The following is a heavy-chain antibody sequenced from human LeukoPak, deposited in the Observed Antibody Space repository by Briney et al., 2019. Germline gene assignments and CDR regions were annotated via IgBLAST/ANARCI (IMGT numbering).Heavy chain of an antibody. CDR3: ARAVSSSWYRWFDP. CDR1: GFTFSDSY. Sequence: GGSLRLSCAASGFTFSDSYMTWIRQAPGKGLEWVSVIYSGGSTYYADSVKGRFTISRDNSKNTLYLQMNSLRAEDTAVYYCARAVSSSWYRWFDPWGQGTLVTVSS. V-gene: IGHV3-66*01. D-gene: IGHD6-13*01. CDR2: IYSGGST. J-gene: IGHJ5*02.